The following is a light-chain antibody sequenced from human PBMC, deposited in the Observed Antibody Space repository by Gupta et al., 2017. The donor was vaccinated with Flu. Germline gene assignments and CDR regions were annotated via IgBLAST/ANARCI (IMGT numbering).Light chain of an antibody. CDR2: DAS. CDR1: QDISNY. CDR3: QQYDNLLLT. Sequence: DLQMTHSPSSLSASVGDRVTITCQASQDISNYLNWYQQKPGKAPKLLIYDASNLETGVPSRFSGSGSGTDFTFTISSLQPEDIATYYCQQYDNLLLTFGGGTKVEIK. J-gene: IGKJ4*01. V-gene: IGKV1-33*01.